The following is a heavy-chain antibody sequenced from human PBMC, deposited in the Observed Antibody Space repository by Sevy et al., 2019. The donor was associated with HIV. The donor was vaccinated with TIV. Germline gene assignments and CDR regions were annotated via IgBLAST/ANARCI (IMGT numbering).Heavy chain of an antibody. J-gene: IGHJ6*02. CDR3: ANDAYYYDSSGDFMSQWYYGMDV. CDR2: ISGSGGDT. Sequence: GGSLRLSCVASGFTFRTYAMSWVRQAPGKGLEWVSDISGSGGDTYYADSVKGRFTISRDNFKNTLYLQMNSLRADDTAVYYCANDAYYYDSSGDFMSQWYYGMDVWGQGTTVTVSS. D-gene: IGHD3-22*01. CDR1: GFTFRTYA. V-gene: IGHV3-23*01.